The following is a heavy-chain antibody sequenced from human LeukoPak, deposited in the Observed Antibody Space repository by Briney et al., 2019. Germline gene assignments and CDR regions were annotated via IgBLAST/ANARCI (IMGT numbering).Heavy chain of an antibody. Sequence: GGSLRLSCAASGFTFSNYWMSWVRQAPGEGLEWVANIKEDGGEIYYVGSVRGRFTISRDNAKNSLSLQINSLRVEDTAVYYCVRYTRRYPFDYWGQGTLVTVSS. J-gene: IGHJ4*02. CDR3: VRYTRRYPFDY. CDR1: GFTFSNYW. CDR2: IKEDGGEI. V-gene: IGHV3-7*04. D-gene: IGHD2-2*02.